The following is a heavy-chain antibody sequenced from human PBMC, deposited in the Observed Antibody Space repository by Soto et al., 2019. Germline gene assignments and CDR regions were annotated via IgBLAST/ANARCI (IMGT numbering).Heavy chain of an antibody. D-gene: IGHD1-26*01. CDR2: INSDGSST. V-gene: IGHV3-74*01. CDR3: ARYSGSYYLLYGMAV. CDR1: GFTFSSYW. J-gene: IGHJ6*02. Sequence: GGSLRLSCAASGFTFSSYWMHWVRQAPGKGLVWVSRINSDGSSTSYADSVKGRFTISRDNAKNTLYLQMNSLRAEDTAVYYCARYSGSYYLLYGMAVWGQGTTVTVSS.